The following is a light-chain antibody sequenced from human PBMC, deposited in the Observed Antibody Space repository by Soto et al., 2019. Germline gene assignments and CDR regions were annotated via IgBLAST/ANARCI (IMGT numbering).Light chain of an antibody. V-gene: IGLV1-44*01. CDR3: AAWDDRLNGYV. CDR2: SNN. Sequence: AVVTQPPSASGTPGQRVTFSCSGSSSNIGSNAVNWYQQLPGTAPKLLIYSNNQRPSGVPDRFSGSKSGTSASLAISGLQSEDEADYYCAAWDDRLNGYVFGTGTKVTVL. CDR1: SSNIGSNA. J-gene: IGLJ1*01.